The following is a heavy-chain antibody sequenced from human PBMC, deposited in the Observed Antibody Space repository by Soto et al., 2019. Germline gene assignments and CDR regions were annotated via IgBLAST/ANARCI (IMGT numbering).Heavy chain of an antibody. D-gene: IGHD3-22*01. Sequence: SETLSLTCAVYGGSFSGYYWSWIRQPPGKGLEWIGEINHSGSTNYNPSLKSRVTISVDTSKNQFSLKLSSVTAADTAVYYCARNYDSSGVMASLDYWGQGTLVTVSS. CDR3: ARNYDSSGVMASLDY. CDR2: INHSGST. J-gene: IGHJ4*02. V-gene: IGHV4-34*01. CDR1: GGSFSGYY.